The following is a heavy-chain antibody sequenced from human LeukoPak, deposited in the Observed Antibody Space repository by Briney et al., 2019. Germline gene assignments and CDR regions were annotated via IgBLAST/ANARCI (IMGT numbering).Heavy chain of an antibody. CDR3: ARDSSCCTDDVCSFYMDV. V-gene: IGHV3-21*01. D-gene: IGHD2-8*01. Sequence: SGGSLRLSCAASAFAFRTYSVNWVRQAPGKGLEWVSSISSTSNYIYYADSVKGRFTISRDNAKNSLYLQMNSLRAEDTAVYYCARDSSCCTDDVCSFYMDVWGKGTTVTVSS. CDR1: AFAFRTYS. CDR2: ISSTSNYI. J-gene: IGHJ6*03.